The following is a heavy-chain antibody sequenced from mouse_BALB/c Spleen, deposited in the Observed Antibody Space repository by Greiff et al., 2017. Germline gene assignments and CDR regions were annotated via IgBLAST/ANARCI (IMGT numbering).Heavy chain of an antibody. CDR1: GFTFSSYA. J-gene: IGHJ3*01. CDR3: ARERGNYGAY. CDR2: ISSGGST. V-gene: IGHV5-6-5*01. D-gene: IGHD2-1*01. Sequence: EVQRVESGGGLVKPGGSLKLSCAASGFTFSSYAMSWVRQTPEKRLEWVASISSGGSTYYPDSVKGRFTISRDNARNILYLQMSSLRSEDTAMYYCARERGNYGAYWGQGTLVTVSA.